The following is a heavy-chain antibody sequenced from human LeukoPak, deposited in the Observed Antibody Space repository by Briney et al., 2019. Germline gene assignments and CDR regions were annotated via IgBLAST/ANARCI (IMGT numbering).Heavy chain of an antibody. CDR1: GFTFSSYA. Sequence: GRSLRLSCAASGFTFSSYAMHWVRQAPGKGLEWVAFIRYDGSNKYYADSVKGRFTISRDNSKNTLYLQMNSLRAEDTAVYYCAKGKVATMNYYYMDVWGKGTTVTVSS. J-gene: IGHJ6*03. CDR2: IRYDGSNK. V-gene: IGHV3-30*02. D-gene: IGHD5-12*01. CDR3: AKGKVATMNYYYMDV.